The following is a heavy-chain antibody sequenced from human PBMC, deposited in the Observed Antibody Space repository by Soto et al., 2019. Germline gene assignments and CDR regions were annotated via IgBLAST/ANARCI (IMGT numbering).Heavy chain of an antibody. CDR3: AKDRRLDGSAVDAFDI. CDR1: GFTFSSYG. V-gene: IGHV3-30*18. D-gene: IGHD3-10*01. CDR2: ISYDGSNK. Sequence: QVQLVESGGGVVQPGRSLRLSCAASGFTFSSYGMHWVRQAPGKGLEWVAVISYDGSNKYYADSVKGRFTISRDNSKNTLYLQMNSLRAEETAVDYCAKDRRLDGSAVDAFDIWGQGTMVTVSS. J-gene: IGHJ3*02.